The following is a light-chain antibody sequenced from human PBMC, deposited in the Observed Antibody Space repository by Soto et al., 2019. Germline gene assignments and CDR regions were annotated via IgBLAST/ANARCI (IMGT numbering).Light chain of an antibody. CDR1: QSISTY. CDR3: QQSFSTPYT. CDR2: AAS. J-gene: IGKJ2*01. V-gene: IGKV1-39*01. Sequence: DIQMTQSPSSLSASVGDRVTITCRPGQSISTYLNWYQQKPGTAPRLLIYAASNLQRGVPSTSSGSGSGTNFTLTINSLQPEDYGTYYCQQSFSTPYTFGQGNKLDIK.